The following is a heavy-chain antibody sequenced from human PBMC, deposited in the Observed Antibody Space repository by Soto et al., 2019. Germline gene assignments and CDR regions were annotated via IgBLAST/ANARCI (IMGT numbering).Heavy chain of an antibody. Sequence: EVQLVESGGGLVKPGGSLRLSCAASGFTFSSYSMNWVRQARGKGLEWVSSISSSSSYIYYADSVKGRFTISRDNAKNSLYLQLNSVRAEDTAVYYCARDIPAYGGRLYYFDYWAQGTLVTVSS. CDR2: ISSSSSYI. CDR1: GFTFSSYS. CDR3: ARDIPAYGGRLYYFDY. D-gene: IGHD4-17*01. J-gene: IGHJ4*02. V-gene: IGHV3-21*01.